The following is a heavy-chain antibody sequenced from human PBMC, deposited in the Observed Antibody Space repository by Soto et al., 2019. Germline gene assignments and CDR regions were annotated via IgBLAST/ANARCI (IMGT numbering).Heavy chain of an antibody. CDR1: GFTFSSYG. D-gene: IGHD3-22*01. V-gene: IGHV3-30*18. J-gene: IGHJ4*02. Sequence: GGSLRLSCAASGFTFSSYGMHWVRQAPGKGLEWVAVISYDGSNKYYADSVKGRFTISRDNSKNTLYLQMNSMRAEDTAVYYCAKAFRYYDSSGPFDYWGQGTLVTVSS. CDR3: AKAFRYYDSSGPFDY. CDR2: ISYDGSNK.